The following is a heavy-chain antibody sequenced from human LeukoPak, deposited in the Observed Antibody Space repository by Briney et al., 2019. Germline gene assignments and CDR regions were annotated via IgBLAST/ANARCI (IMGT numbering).Heavy chain of an antibody. CDR2: INPNSGGT. D-gene: IGHD6-13*01. CDR3: ARFKTIAAAGFDY. Sequence: ASVKVSCKASGYTFTGYYMHWVRQAPGQGLEWMGWINPNSGGTNYAQKFQGRVTMTRDMSTSTVYMELSSLGSEDTAVYYCARFKTIAAAGFDYWGQGTLVTVSS. J-gene: IGHJ4*02. CDR1: GYTFTGYY. V-gene: IGHV1-2*02.